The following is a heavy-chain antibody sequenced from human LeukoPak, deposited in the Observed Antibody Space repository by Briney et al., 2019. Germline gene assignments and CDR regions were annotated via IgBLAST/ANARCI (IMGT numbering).Heavy chain of an antibody. Sequence: PGNSLRLSCSVSGFSFSNYGMHWVRQAPGKGLEWVAAISYDGHTKNYVDSVKGRFTISRDNSKNTLYLQMNSLRAEDTAVYYCARDGPEGTLDYWGQGTLVTVSS. J-gene: IGHJ4*02. V-gene: IGHV3-33*05. CDR1: GFSFSNYG. CDR2: ISYDGHTK. D-gene: IGHD1-1*01. CDR3: ARDGPEGTLDY.